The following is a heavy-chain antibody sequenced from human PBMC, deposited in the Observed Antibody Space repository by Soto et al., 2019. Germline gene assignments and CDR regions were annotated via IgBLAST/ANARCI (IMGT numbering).Heavy chain of an antibody. J-gene: IGHJ6*02. CDR1: GFTFGTYT. Sequence: EVQLVESGGGLVKPGGSLRLSCAASGFTFGTYTMNWVRQAPGKGLEWVSSIGTTSSYIYYADSVRGRFTISRDNARDSLYLQMSSPRAEDTAVYYCARVMCGDCSTYYYYSMDVWGQGTTVTVSS. D-gene: IGHD2-21*02. CDR2: IGTTSSYI. CDR3: ARVMCGDCSTYYYYSMDV. V-gene: IGHV3-21*01.